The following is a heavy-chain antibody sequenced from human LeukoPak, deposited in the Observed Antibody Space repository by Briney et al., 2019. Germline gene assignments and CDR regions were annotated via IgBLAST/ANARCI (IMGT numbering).Heavy chain of an antibody. D-gene: IGHD6-13*01. J-gene: IGHJ4*02. V-gene: IGHV1-2*02. CDR2: INPNSGGT. CDR1: GYTFTGHY. CDR3: ARYGNYSSSWYHY. Sequence: ASVKVSCKASGYTFTGHYMHWVRQAPGQGLEWMGWINPNSGGTNYAQKFQGRVTMTRDTSISTAYMELSRLRSDDTAAYYCARYGNYSSSWYHYWGQGTLVTVSS.